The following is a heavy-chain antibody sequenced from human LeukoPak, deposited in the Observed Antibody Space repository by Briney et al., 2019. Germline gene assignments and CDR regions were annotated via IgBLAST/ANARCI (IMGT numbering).Heavy chain of an antibody. V-gene: IGHV4-38-2*01. CDR2: IYHSGST. Sequence: SETLSLTCAVSGYSISSGYYWGWIRQPPGKGLEWIGSIYHSGSTYYNLSLKSRVTISVDTPTNEFSLKLRSVTAADTAVYFCARFGYYYDSSGYYEKYYFDYWGQGTLVTVSS. J-gene: IGHJ4*02. CDR3: ARFGYYYDSSGYYEKYYFDY. CDR1: GYSISSGYY. D-gene: IGHD3-22*01.